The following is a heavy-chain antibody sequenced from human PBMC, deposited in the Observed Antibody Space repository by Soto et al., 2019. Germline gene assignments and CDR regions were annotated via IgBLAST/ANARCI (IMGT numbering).Heavy chain of an antibody. CDR2: IYYSGST. D-gene: IGHD1-7*01. CDR1: GGSISSGGYY. J-gene: IGHJ4*02. Sequence: SETLSLTCTVSGGSISSGGYYWSWIRQHPGKGLEWIGYIYYSGSTYYNPSLKSRVTISVDTSKNQFSLKLSSVTAADTAVYYCARVVNGGTTSYYFDYWGQGTLVTVSS. CDR3: ARVVNGGTTSYYFDY. V-gene: IGHV4-31*03.